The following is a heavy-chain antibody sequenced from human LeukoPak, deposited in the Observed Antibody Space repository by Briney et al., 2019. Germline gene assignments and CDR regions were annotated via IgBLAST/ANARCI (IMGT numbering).Heavy chain of an antibody. CDR1: GGSFSGYY. CDR3: ARDDYGEYDAFDV. Sequence: SETLSLTCAVYGGSFSGYYWSWIRQPPGKGLEWIGEINHSGSTHYNPSLKSRVTISVDKSKNQISLQLSSVTAADTALYYCARDDYGEYDAFDVWGQGTMVTVSS. J-gene: IGHJ3*01. D-gene: IGHD4-17*01. CDR2: INHSGST. V-gene: IGHV4-34*01.